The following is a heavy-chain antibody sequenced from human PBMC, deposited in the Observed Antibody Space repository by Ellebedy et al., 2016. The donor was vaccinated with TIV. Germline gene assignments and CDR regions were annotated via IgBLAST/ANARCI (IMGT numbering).Heavy chain of an antibody. Sequence: MPSETLSLTCAVSGGSISSGGYSWSWVRQPPGKGREWIGYIYHSGSTYYNPSLKSRVTMSVDRSKNQFSLRLSSVTAADTAVYYCAREVRHDAFDIWGQGTVVTVSS. D-gene: IGHD3-22*01. J-gene: IGHJ3*02. CDR3: AREVRHDAFDI. CDR2: IYHSGST. CDR1: GGSISSGGYS. V-gene: IGHV4-30-2*01.